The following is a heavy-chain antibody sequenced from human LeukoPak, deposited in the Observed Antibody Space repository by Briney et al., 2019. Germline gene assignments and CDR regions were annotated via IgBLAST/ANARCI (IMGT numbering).Heavy chain of an antibody. J-gene: IGHJ4*02. CDR3: ARGRYSSTWIDS. CDR1: GFTFSSYW. V-gene: IGHV3-7*01. Sequence: GGSLRLSCAPSGFTFSSYWMTWVRQAPGKGLEWVANIDQHGNEKYYVDSVKGRFTISRDNAKNLLYLQMNSLRADDIAVYFCARGRYSSTWIDSWGQGTLVSVSS. CDR2: IDQHGNEK. D-gene: IGHD6-13*01.